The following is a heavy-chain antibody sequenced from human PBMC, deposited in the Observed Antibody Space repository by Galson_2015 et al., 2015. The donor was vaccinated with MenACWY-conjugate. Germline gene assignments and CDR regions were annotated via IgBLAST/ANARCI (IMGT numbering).Heavy chain of an antibody. CDR1: GFTFRSYG. V-gene: IGHV3-33*01. CDR2: IWHDGSKK. J-gene: IGHJ3*02. D-gene: IGHD2-2*01. CDR3: ARGIGQQPAATPDVFDI. Sequence: SLRLSCAASGFTFRSYGMHWVRQAPGKGLEWAAVIWHDGSKKYSGDYVKDRFTIYTDNSWNTLSLQMNNLRAEDTAVYYCARGIGQQPAATPDVFDIWGQGTMVAVSP.